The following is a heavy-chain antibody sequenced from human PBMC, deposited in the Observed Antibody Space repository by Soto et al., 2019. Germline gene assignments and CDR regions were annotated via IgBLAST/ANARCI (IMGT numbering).Heavy chain of an antibody. J-gene: IGHJ4*02. D-gene: IGHD3-9*01. CDR1: GGSISRSNW. CDR3: ARSITFDWLFFDN. Sequence: LSLTCAVSGGSISRSNWWSWVRQPPGKGLEWIGEIYHSGSTNYHPSLKSRVTISVDKSKNQFSLKLTSLTAADTAVYYCARSITFDWLFFDNCGQGTLVTVSS. V-gene: IGHV4-4*02. CDR2: IYHSGST.